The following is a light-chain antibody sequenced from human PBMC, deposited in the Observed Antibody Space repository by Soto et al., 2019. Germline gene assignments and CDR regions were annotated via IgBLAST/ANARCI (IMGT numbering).Light chain of an antibody. CDR2: DAS. CDR3: QQYDTYWT. Sequence: EVVMTQSPASLSASPGERFTLSCRASQNIRSSLAWYQQRPGQAPRLLIYDASTRATGIPPRFSGGGSGTEFTLTISSLQPDDFATYYCQQYDTYWTFGQGTKVDIK. CDR1: QNIRSS. J-gene: IGKJ1*01. V-gene: IGKV3-15*01.